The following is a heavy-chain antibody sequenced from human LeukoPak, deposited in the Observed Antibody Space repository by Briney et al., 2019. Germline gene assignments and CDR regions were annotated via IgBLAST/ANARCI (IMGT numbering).Heavy chain of an antibody. Sequence: GGSLRLSCAASGFTFSSYSMNWVRQAPGKGLEWVSSISSSSSYIYYADSMKGRFTISRDNAKNSLYLQMNSLRAEDTAVYYCARDDDSSGYYYYYYGMDVWGQGATATVSS. CDR2: ISSSSSYI. J-gene: IGHJ6*02. CDR1: GFTFSSYS. CDR3: ARDDDSSGYYYYYYGMDV. D-gene: IGHD3-22*01. V-gene: IGHV3-21*01.